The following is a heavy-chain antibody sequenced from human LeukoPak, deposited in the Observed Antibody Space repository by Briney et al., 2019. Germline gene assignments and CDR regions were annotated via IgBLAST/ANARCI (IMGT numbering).Heavy chain of an antibody. J-gene: IGHJ4*02. Sequence: ASVKVSCKASGYTFTSYGISWVRPAPGQGLEWMGWISAYNGNTNYAQKLQGRVTMTTDTSTSTAYMELRSLGSDDTAVYYCARYGLRWYPFDYWGQGTLVTVSS. V-gene: IGHV1-18*01. CDR2: ISAYNGNT. CDR3: ARYGLRWYPFDY. D-gene: IGHD4-23*01. CDR1: GYTFTSYG.